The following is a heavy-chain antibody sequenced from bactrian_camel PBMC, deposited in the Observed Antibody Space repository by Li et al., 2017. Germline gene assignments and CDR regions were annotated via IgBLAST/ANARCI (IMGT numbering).Heavy chain of an antibody. CDR2: INSGGDVT. D-gene: IGHD6*01. Sequence: VQLVESGGGLVQPGGSLRLSCAASGFTLSSYAMSWIRQAPGKGLEWVSAINSGGDVTSYADSVKGRFTISRDNAKKTVDLQLNSLKTEDMAMYYCATGTHAYGGVWFREVTYWGQGTQVTVS. CDR1: GFTLSSYA. CDR3: ATGTHAYGGVWFREVTY. J-gene: IGHJ4*01. V-gene: IGHV3S40*01.